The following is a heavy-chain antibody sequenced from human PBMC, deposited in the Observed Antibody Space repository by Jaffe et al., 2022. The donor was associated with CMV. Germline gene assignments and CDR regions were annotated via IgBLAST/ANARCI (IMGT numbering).Heavy chain of an antibody. CDR2: INHSGTT. V-gene: IGHV4-34*01. CDR3: ARSAGQFVHFLQH. J-gene: IGHJ1*01. CDR1: GGSFSGYY. Sequence: QVQLQQWGAGLLKPSETLSLTCGVSGGSFSGYYWSWIRQPPGKGLEWIGEINHSGTTDYNPSLKSRVTISVDTSKNQFSLKVSSVTAADTAVYYCARSAGQFVHFLQHWGQGTLVTVSS. D-gene: IGHD3-16*01.